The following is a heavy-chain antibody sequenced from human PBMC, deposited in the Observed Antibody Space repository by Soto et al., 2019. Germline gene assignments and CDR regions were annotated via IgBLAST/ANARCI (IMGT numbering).Heavy chain of an antibody. J-gene: IGHJ4*02. CDR2: LSGSGGRT. CDR1: GLTFSSYS. Sequence: PGGSLRLSCAASGLTFSSYSMNWVRQAPGKGLEWVSGLSGSGGRTYYADSVKGRFTISRDNSKNTLYLQMNSLRAEDTAVYYCAKERGRNDYNFDCWGQGTLVTVSS. V-gene: IGHV3-23*01. CDR3: AKERGRNDYNFDC. D-gene: IGHD4-4*01.